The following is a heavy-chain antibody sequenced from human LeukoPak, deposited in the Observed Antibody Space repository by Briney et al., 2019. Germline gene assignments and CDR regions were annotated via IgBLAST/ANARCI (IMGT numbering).Heavy chain of an antibody. J-gene: IGHJ4*02. CDR2: ISGSGGST. D-gene: IGHD3-16*01. V-gene: IGHV3-21*01. CDR3: ARLGEKADFDY. CDR1: GFTFSSYS. Sequence: GGSLRLSCAASGFTFSSYSMNWVRQAPGKGLEWVSAISGSGGSTYYADSVKGRFTMSRDNAKNSLYLQMNSLRAEDTAVYYCARLGEKADFDYWGQGTLVTVPS.